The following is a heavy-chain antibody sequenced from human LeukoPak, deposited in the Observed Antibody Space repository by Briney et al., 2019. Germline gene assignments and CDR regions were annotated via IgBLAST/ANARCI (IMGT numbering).Heavy chain of an antibody. CDR2: MNPNSGNT. CDR1: GYTFTSYD. D-gene: IGHD2-2*01. CDR3: PREKGTHQGYYYYGMDV. V-gene: IGHV1-8*01. Sequence: ASVKVSCKASGYTFTSYDINWVRQATGQGLEWMGWMNPNSGNTGYAQKFQGRVTMTRNTSISTAYMELSSLRSEDTAVYYCPREKGTHQGYYYYGMDVWGQGTTVTVSS. J-gene: IGHJ6*02.